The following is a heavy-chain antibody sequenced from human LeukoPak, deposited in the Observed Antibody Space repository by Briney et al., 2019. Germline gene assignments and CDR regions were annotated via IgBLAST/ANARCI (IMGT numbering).Heavy chain of an antibody. J-gene: IGHJ4*02. CDR2: IYYTGNT. D-gene: IGHD2-8*01. V-gene: IGHV4-59*01. CDR1: GGSISNYY. CDR3: ARGTDRMGYFFDY. Sequence: SETLSLTCTVSGGSISNYYWSWIRQPPGKGLEWIGYIYYTGNTNYNPSLKSRVTTSVDTSKNQFSLKLSSVTAADTDVYYCARGTDRMGYFFDYWGQGTLVTVSS.